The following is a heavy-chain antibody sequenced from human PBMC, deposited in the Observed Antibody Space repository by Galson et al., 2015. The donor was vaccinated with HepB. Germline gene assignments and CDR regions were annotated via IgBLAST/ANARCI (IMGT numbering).Heavy chain of an antibody. Sequence: SVKVSCKASGGTFSSYTISWVRQAPGQGLEWMGRIIPILGIANYAQKFQGRVTITADKSTSTAYMELSSLRSEDTAVYYCATRSNHYYDSSGYYSDWYFDLWGRGTLVTVSS. CDR1: GGTFSSYT. CDR3: ATRSNHYYDSSGYYSDWYFDL. J-gene: IGHJ2*01. CDR2: IIPILGIA. V-gene: IGHV1-69*02. D-gene: IGHD3-22*01.